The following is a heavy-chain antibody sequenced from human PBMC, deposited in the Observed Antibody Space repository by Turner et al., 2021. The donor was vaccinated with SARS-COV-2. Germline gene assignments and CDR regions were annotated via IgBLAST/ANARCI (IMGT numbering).Heavy chain of an antibody. CDR3: ARDKGEGSSGWLIPSGSYYFDY. CDR1: GFTFGSSG. Sequence: QVQLVESGGGVVQPGRSLRLSCAAYGFTFGSSGIHGVRHAQGKGLEWVALLWYGGSNKYYADSVKGRFTISRDNSKNTLYLQMNSLRAEDTAVYYCARDKGEGSSGWLIPSGSYYFDYWGQGTLVTVSS. V-gene: IGHV3-33*01. D-gene: IGHD6-19*01. CDR2: LWYGGSNK. J-gene: IGHJ4*02.